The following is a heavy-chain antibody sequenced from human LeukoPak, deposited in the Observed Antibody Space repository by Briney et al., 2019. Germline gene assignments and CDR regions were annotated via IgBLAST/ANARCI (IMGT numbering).Heavy chain of an antibody. CDR1: GYTFTGYY. Sequence: ASVKVSCKASGYTFTGYYMHWVRQAPGQGLEWMGWINPNSGGTNYAQKFQGRVTMTRNTSISTAYMELSSLRSEDTAVYYCARGGRYFDWLLFYYYYYMDVWGKGTMVTISS. CDR2: INPNSGGT. D-gene: IGHD3-9*01. J-gene: IGHJ6*03. CDR3: ARGGRYFDWLLFYYYYYMDV. V-gene: IGHV1-2*02.